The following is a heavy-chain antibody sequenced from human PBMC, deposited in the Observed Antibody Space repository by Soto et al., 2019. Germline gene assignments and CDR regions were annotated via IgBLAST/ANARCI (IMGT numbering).Heavy chain of an antibody. CDR3: ARWRYGDY. CDR2: ISAHNGNT. CDR1: GYTFTSYG. V-gene: IGHV1-18*01. J-gene: IGHJ4*02. D-gene: IGHD1-1*01. Sequence: QVHLVQSGAEVKKPGASVKVSCKGSGYTFTSYGITWVRQAPGQGLEWMGWISAHNGNTDYAQKLQGRVTVTRDTSTSTAYMELRGLRSDDTAVYYCARWRYGDYWGQGAPVTVSS.